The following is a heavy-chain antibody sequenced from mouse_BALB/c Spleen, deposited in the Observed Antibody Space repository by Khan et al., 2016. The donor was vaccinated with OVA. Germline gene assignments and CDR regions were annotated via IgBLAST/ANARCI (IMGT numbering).Heavy chain of an antibody. CDR1: GYSLTSDFA. V-gene: IGHV3-2*02. D-gene: IGHD1-3*01. CDR2: ISSIGST. Sequence: EVQLQESGPGLVKPSQSLSLTCTVTGYSLTSDFAWHWIRQFPGNKLEWMGHISSIGSTNSNPALNSRISITRDTSKNQFFLHLNSVTAEDTATYYGERFGSRYIHAMDYGGQGTSVTVS. CDR3: ERFGSRYIHAMDY. J-gene: IGHJ4*01.